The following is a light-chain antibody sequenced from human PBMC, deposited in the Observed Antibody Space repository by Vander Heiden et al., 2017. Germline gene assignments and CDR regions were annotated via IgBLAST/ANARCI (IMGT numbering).Light chain of an antibody. CDR2: KAS. CDR3: QQYSTYSEP. Sequence: DIQMTQSPSTLSASVGDRVTITCRASQSISSWLAWYQQKPGKAPKLLISKASSLESGVPSRFSGSGSGTEFTLTISSLEPDDFATYYCQQYSTYSEPFSPGTKVEIK. J-gene: IGKJ3*01. CDR1: QSISSW. V-gene: IGKV1-5*03.